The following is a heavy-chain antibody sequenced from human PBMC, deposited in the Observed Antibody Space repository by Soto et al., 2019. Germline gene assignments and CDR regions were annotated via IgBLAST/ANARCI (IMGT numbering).Heavy chain of an antibody. CDR3: ARDLRGVRWEQKVYYYYGMDV. CDR1: GGTFSSYA. J-gene: IGHJ6*02. V-gene: IGHV1-69*13. Sequence: GASVKVSCKASGGTFSSYAISWVRQAPGQGLEWMGGIIPIFGTANYAQKFQGRVTITADESTSTAYMELSSLRSEDTAVYYCARDLRGVRWEQKVYYYYGMDVWGQGTTVTVSS. CDR2: IIPIFGTA. D-gene: IGHD1-26*01.